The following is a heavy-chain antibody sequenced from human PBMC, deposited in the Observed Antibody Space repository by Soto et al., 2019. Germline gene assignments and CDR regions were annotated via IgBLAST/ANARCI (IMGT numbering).Heavy chain of an antibody. CDR3: ERERGGRGYSNGPNYCYCYAMDL. CDR1: GGTFSSYA. V-gene: IGHV1-69*01. J-gene: IGHJ6*02. Sequence: QVQLVQSGAEVKKPGSSVKVSCKASGGTFSSYAISWVRQAPGQGLEWVGGIIPIFGTANYAQKFQGRVTITAHESTDTAYMELSSLRSEDTAVYYCERERGGRGYSNGPNYCYCYAMDLWGQGTTVTVSS. D-gene: IGHD5-18*01. CDR2: IIPIFGTA.